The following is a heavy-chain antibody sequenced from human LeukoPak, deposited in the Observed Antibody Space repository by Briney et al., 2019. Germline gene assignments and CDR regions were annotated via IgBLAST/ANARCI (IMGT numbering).Heavy chain of an antibody. CDR3: ASAENTYYYDSRGYHSHLNAFDI. D-gene: IGHD3-22*01. CDR1: GGSISSYY. Sequence: SETLSLTCTVSGGSISSYYWSWIRQPPGKGLEWIGCIYYSGSTNYNPSLKSRVTISEDTSKNQFSLRLSSVTAADTAVYYCASAENTYYYDSRGYHSHLNAFDIWGQGTMVTVSS. J-gene: IGHJ3*02. V-gene: IGHV4-59*01. CDR2: IYYSGST.